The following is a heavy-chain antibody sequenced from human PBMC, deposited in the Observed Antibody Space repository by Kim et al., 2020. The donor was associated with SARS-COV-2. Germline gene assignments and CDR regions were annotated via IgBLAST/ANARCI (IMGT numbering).Heavy chain of an antibody. J-gene: IGHJ3*02. Sequence: DYAGSGKRRITINADTSKNQFSLQLNSVSPEETAVYYCARDTPGQKAYDIWGQGTMVTVSS. V-gene: IGHV6-1*01. CDR3: ARDTPGQKAYDI.